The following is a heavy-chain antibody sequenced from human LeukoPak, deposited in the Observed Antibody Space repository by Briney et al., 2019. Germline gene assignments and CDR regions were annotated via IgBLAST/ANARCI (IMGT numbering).Heavy chain of an antibody. CDR2: IYYIGST. CDR3: ASGPGRSCSGGTCPNWFDP. Sequence: PSETLSLTCTVSGGSISSFYWSWIRQPPGKGLEWIGCIYYIGSTNYNPSLKSRVTISVDTSKNQFSLNLSSVTAADTAVYYCASGPGRSCSGGTCPNWFDPWGQGTLVTVSS. D-gene: IGHD2-15*01. J-gene: IGHJ5*02. V-gene: IGHV4-59*01. CDR1: GGSISSFY.